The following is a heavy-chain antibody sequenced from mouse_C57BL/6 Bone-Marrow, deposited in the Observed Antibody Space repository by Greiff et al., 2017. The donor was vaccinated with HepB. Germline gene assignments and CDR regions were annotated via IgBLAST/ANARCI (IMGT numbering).Heavy chain of an antibody. CDR3: ARNVGPPYYAMDY. V-gene: IGHV2-2*01. CDR1: GFSLTSYG. Sequence: VQLQQSGPGLVQPSQSLSITCTVSGFSLTSYGVHWVRQSPGKGLEWLGVIWSGGSTDYNAAFISRLSISKDNSKSQVFFKMNSLKADDTAIYYCARNVGPPYYAMDYWGQGTSVTVSS. J-gene: IGHJ4*01. CDR2: IWSGGST.